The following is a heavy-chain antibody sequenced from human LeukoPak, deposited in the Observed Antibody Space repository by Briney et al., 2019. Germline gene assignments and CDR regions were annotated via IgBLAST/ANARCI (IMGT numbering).Heavy chain of an antibody. Sequence: GESLKISCQGSGYDSGVSFTSHSIAWVRQMPGKGLEWMGIIYPRDSTTLYSPSFQGQVTISADTSIHTAYLQWISLKDSDTAMYYCARRPVSVRGNYYGGAFDIWGQGTMVTVSS. CDR1: GYDSGVSFTSHS. V-gene: IGHV5-51*01. J-gene: IGHJ3*02. CDR3: ARRPVSVRGNYYGGAFDI. D-gene: IGHD3-10*02. CDR2: IYPRDSTT.